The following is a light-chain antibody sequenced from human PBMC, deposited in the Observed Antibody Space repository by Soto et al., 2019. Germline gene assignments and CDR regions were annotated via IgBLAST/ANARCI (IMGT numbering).Light chain of an antibody. CDR1: QSVSSY. J-gene: IGKJ5*01. CDR3: QQRSNWPPIT. V-gene: IGKV3-11*01. CDR2: DAS. Sequence: EIVLTQSPATLSFSPGERATRSCRCGQSVSSYLAWYQQKPGQAPRLLIYDASNRATGIPARFSGSGSGTDFTLAISSLEPEDFAVYYCQQRSNWPPITFGQGTRLEI.